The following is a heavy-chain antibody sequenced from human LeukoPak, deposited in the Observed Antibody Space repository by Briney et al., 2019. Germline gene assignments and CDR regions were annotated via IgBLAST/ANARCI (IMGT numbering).Heavy chain of an antibody. V-gene: IGHV3-23*01. CDR2: ISGSGGST. CDR3: AKGFRAGSYFDY. Sequence: PGGSLRLSCAASGFTFGIYAMSWVRQAPGKGLEWVSAISGSGGSTYYADSVKGRFTISRDNSKNTLYLQMNSLRAEDTAVYYCAKGFRAGSYFDYWGQGTLVTVSS. CDR1: GFTFGIYA. J-gene: IGHJ4*02.